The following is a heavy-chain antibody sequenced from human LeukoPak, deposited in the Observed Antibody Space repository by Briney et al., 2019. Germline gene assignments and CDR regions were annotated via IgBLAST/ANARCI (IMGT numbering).Heavy chain of an antibody. J-gene: IGHJ3*02. Sequence: PGGSLRLSCAASGFTFSGYGMHWVRQAPGKGLEWVAFIRYDGSNKYYADSVKGRFTISRDNSKNTLYPQMNSLRAEDTAVYYCAKDDYDSSGYYDAFDIWGQGTMVTVSS. V-gene: IGHV3-30*02. D-gene: IGHD3-22*01. CDR2: IRYDGSNK. CDR1: GFTFSGYG. CDR3: AKDDYDSSGYYDAFDI.